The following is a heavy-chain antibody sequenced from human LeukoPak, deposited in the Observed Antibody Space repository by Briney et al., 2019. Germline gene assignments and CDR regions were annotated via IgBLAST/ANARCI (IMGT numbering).Heavy chain of an antibody. V-gene: IGHV3-66*01. Sequence: GGFLRLSCAASGFTVSSNYMSWVRQAPGKGLEWVSVIYSGGSTYYADSVKGRFTISRDSSKNTLYLQMNSLRAEDTAVYYCARDRGGSGWYGGAFDIWGQGTMVTVSS. CDR3: ARDRGGSGWYGGAFDI. D-gene: IGHD6-19*01. CDR1: GFTVSSNY. J-gene: IGHJ3*02. CDR2: IYSGGST.